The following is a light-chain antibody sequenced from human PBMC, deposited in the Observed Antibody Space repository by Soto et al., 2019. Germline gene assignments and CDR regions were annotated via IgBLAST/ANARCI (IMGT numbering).Light chain of an antibody. CDR3: QQYNRWPRMYT. Sequence: EIVMTQSPATLSVSPGERATLSCRASQSVSSTLAWYQQKPGQAPRLLIYGASTGATGIPARFSGSGSGTEFTLNISSLQSEDFAVYYCQQYNRWPRMYTFGQGTKLEIK. J-gene: IGKJ2*01. V-gene: IGKV3-15*01. CDR1: QSVSST. CDR2: GAS.